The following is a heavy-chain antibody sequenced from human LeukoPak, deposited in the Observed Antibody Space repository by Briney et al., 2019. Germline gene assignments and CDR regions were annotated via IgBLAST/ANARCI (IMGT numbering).Heavy chain of an antibody. D-gene: IGHD1-26*01. V-gene: IGHV3-21*01. CDR2: ISSSSSYI. Sequence: GGSLRLSCAASGFTFSSYSMNWVRQAPGKGLEWVSSISSSSSYIYYADSVKGRFTISRDNAKNSLYLQMYSLRAEDTAVYYCARNPRELTTFDYWGQGTLVTVSS. CDR1: GFTFSSYS. J-gene: IGHJ4*02. CDR3: ARNPRELTTFDY.